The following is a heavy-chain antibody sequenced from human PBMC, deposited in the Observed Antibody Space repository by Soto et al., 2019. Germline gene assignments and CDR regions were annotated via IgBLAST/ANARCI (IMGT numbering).Heavy chain of an antibody. CDR1: GGTFSSYA. CDR3: ARSQGGSSSLDIYYYYYYGMDV. J-gene: IGHJ6*02. Sequence: QVQLVQSGAEVKKPGSSVKVSCKAPGGTFSSYAISWLRRPPGKGLEWMGGIIPIFGTAKYAQKFQGRVTITADESTSTGYMELSSLRSEDTAVYYCARSQGGSSSLDIYYYYYYGMDVWGQGTTVTVSS. CDR2: IIPIFGTA. V-gene: IGHV1-69*01. D-gene: IGHD2-15*01.